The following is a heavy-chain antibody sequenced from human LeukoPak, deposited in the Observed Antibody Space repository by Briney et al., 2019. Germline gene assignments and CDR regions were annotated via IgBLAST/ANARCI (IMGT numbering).Heavy chain of an antibody. D-gene: IGHD4-17*01. V-gene: IGHV4-34*01. J-gene: IGHJ4*02. CDR2: INHSGST. CDR1: GGSFSGYY. CDR3: ARAFLNGDHESYFDY. Sequence: PSETLSLTCAVYGGSFSGYYWSWIRQPPGKGLEWIGEINHSGSTNYNPSLKSRVTISVDTSKNQFSLKLSSVTAADTAVYYCARAFLNGDHESYFDYWGQGTLVTVSS.